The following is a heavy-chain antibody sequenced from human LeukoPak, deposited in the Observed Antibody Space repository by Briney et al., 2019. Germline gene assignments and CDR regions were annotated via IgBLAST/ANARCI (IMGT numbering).Heavy chain of an antibody. J-gene: IGHJ4*02. D-gene: IGHD1-26*01. CDR3: ARDQGGGSYDY. Sequence: PGGSLRLSCAASGFTFSSYAMHWVRQAPGKGLEYVSAISSNRGSTYYANSVKGRFTISRDNSKNTLYLQMGSLRAEDMAVYYCARDQGGGSYDYWGQGTLVTVSS. CDR2: ISSNRGST. V-gene: IGHV3-64*01. CDR1: GFTFSSYA.